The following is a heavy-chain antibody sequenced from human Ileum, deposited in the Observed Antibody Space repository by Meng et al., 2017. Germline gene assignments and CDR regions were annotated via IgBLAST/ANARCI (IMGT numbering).Heavy chain of an antibody. CDR3: GRGHYGLDY. CDR2: ITSSGNAM. Sequence: QVQLLDEGGALVNPGGSLLIFCPVSGFTFKDHNITWIRQPPGNGLEWVSYITSSGNAMYYADSVKGRFTVSRYNTKNSLYLQMNSLRAEDSALYYCGRGHYGLDYWGPGTLVTVSS. CDR1: GFTFKDHN. V-gene: IGHV3-11*01. J-gene: IGHJ4*02. D-gene: IGHD4-17*01.